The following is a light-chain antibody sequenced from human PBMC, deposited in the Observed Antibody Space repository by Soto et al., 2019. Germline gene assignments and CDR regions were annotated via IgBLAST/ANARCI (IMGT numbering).Light chain of an antibody. V-gene: IGKV1-39*01. CDR3: QQSFITPPLT. Sequence: DIQMTQSPSSLSASIGDRITITCRASQSISTYLNWYQQKPGKAPRLLIYGASTLQNGVPSRFSGSGAATDYTLTISSLQPEDFATYYCQQSFITPPLTFGGGTMLEMK. CDR2: GAS. J-gene: IGKJ4*01. CDR1: QSISTY.